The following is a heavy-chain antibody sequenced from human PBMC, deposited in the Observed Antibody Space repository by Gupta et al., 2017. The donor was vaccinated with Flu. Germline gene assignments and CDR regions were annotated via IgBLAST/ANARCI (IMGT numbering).Heavy chain of an antibody. V-gene: IGHV3-30*18. CDR2: ISYDGTYK. CDR3: AKDQREFCSGGDCYPQIFHH. J-gene: IGHJ1*01. CDR1: GFTFSRYG. Sequence: QVQPVESGGGVVQPGRSLRLSCAASGFTFSRYGMHWLRQAPGQGLEWVAVISYDGTYKYYADSVKGRFTISRDNSKNTLYLQMNSLRAEDTAVYYCAKDQREFCSGGDCYPQIFHHWGQGTLVTVSS. D-gene: IGHD2-15*01.